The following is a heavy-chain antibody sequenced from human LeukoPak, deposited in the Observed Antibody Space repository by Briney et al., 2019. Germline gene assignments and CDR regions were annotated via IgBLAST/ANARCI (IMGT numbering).Heavy chain of an antibody. CDR2: IWYDGSNK. CDR1: GFTFSSYG. D-gene: IGHD6-19*01. CDR3: ARALQPWLAWPNWFDP. Sequence: PGGSLRVSCAASGFTFSSYGMHWVRQAPGKGLEWVAVIWYDGSNKYYADSVKGRFTISRDNSKNTLYLQMNSLRAEDTAVYYCARALQPWLAWPNWFDPWGQGTLVTVSS. J-gene: IGHJ5*02. V-gene: IGHV3-33*01.